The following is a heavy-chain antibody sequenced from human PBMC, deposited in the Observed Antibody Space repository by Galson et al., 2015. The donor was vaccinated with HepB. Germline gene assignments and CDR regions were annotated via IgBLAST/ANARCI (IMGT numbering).Heavy chain of an antibody. CDR2: ISGSGGST. CDR3: AKDLTLVPAAITAFDI. CDR1: GFTFSSYA. J-gene: IGHJ3*02. V-gene: IGHV3-23*01. Sequence: SLRLSCAASGFTFSSYAMSWVRQAPGKGLEWVSAISGSGGSTYYADSVKGRFTISRDNSKNTLYLQMNSLRAEDTAVYYCAKDLTLVPAAITAFDIWGQGTMVTVSS. D-gene: IGHD2-2*02.